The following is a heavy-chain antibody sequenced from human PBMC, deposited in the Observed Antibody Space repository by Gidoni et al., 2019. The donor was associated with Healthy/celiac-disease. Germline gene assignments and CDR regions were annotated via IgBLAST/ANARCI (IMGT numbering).Heavy chain of an antibody. J-gene: IGHJ5*02. CDR2: IYYSGST. CDR3: ARPGGDYGGSWFDP. CDR1: GGSIRSSSYY. Sequence: QLQLQESGPGLVKPSETLSLTCTVSGGSIRSSSYYWGWIRQPPGKGLEWIGSIYYSGSTYYNPSLKSRVTISVDTSKNQFSLKLSSVTAADTAVYYCARPGGDYGGSWFDPWGQGTLVTVSS. V-gene: IGHV4-39*01. D-gene: IGHD4-17*01.